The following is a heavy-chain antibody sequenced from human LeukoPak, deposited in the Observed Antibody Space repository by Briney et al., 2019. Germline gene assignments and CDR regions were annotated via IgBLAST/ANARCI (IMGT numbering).Heavy chain of an antibody. D-gene: IGHD3-22*01. Sequence: ASMKVSCKASGYTFTSYGISWVRQAPGQGLEWMGWINPNSGGTNYAQKFQGRVTMTRDTSISTAYMELSRLRSDDTAVYYCARENSIVVVSRVLDYWGQGTLVTVSS. J-gene: IGHJ4*02. CDR1: GYTFTSYG. CDR3: ARENSIVVVSRVLDY. V-gene: IGHV1-2*02. CDR2: INPNSGGT.